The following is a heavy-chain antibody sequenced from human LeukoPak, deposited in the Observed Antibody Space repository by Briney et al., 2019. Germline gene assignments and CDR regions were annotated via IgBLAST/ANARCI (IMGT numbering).Heavy chain of an antibody. J-gene: IGHJ6*02. CDR2: INHSGST. Sequence: SETLSLTCAVYGGSFNGYYWSWIRQPPGKGLEWIGEINHSGSTNYNPSLKSRVTISVDTSKNQFSLKLSSVTAADTAVYYCARGPWNWNYRRYYGMDVWGQGTTVTVSS. V-gene: IGHV4-34*01. CDR3: ARGPWNWNYRRYYGMDV. CDR1: GGSFNGYY. D-gene: IGHD1-7*01.